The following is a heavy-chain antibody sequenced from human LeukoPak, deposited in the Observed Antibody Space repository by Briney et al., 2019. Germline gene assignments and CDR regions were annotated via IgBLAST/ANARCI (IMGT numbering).Heavy chain of an antibody. CDR1: GYTFTSYG. CDR2: ISAYNGNT. V-gene: IGHV1-18*03. D-gene: IGHD4-17*01. J-gene: IGHJ4*02. Sequence: ASVKVSCKASGYTFTSYGISWVRQAPGQGLEWMGWISAYNGNTNYAQKLQCRVTMTTDTSTSTAYMELRSLRSDNMAVYYCAILRSTLGYWGQGTLVTVSS. CDR3: AILRSTLGY.